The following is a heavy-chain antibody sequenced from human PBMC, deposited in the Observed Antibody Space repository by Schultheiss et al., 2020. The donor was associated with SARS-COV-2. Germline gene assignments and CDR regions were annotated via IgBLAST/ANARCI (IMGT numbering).Heavy chain of an antibody. CDR1: GFTFSSYS. V-gene: IGHV3-23*01. CDR2: ISGSGGST. D-gene: IGHD2-2*01. J-gene: IGHJ4*02. CDR3: AKAGGGSRSY. Sequence: GESLKISCAASGFTFSSYSMNWVRQAPGKGLEWVSAISGSGGSTYYADSVKGRFTISRDNSKNTLYLQMNSLRAEDTAVYYCAKAGGGSRSYWGQGTLVTVSS.